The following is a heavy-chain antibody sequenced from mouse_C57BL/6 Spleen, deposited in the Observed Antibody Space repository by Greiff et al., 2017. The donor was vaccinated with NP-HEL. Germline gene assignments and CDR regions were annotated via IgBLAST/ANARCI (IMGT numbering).Heavy chain of an antibody. J-gene: IGHJ4*01. CDR2: IYWDDDK. CDR1: GFSLSTSGMG. D-gene: IGHD1-1*01. V-gene: IGHV8-12*01. CDR3: ARSQIYYYGSSYAMDY. Sequence: ESGPGILQSSQTLSLTCSFSGFSLSTSGMGVSWIRQPSGKGLEWLAHIYWDDDKRYNPSLKSRLTISKDTSRNQVFLKITSVDTADTATYYCARSQIYYYGSSYAMDYWGQGTSVTVSS.